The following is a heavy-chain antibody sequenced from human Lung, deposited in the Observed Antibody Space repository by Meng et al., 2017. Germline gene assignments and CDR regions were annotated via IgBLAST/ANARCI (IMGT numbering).Heavy chain of an antibody. J-gene: IGHJ4*02. CDR3: ARGPTTMAHDFDY. V-gene: IGHV4-34*01. CDR2: INHSGST. D-gene: IGHD4-11*01. CDR1: GGCFGDYY. Sequence: QVQLQQVGCVLLKPSGTLSLTCSCAGGCFGDYYWSWIRQPPGKGLEWIGEINHSGSTNYNPSLESRATISVDTSQNNLSLKLSSVTAADSAVYYCARGPTTMAHDFDYWGQGTLVTVSS.